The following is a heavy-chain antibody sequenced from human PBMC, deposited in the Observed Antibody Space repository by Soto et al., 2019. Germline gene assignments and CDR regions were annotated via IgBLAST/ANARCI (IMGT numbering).Heavy chain of an antibody. V-gene: IGHV1-69*01. D-gene: IGHD3-3*01. CDR1: GGTISSFG. Sequence: QVQLVQSGAEVKKPGSSVKFSCTTSGGTISSFGMNWVRQAPGQGLEWMGGIVPIDGSTKYAEKFQGRVTITADASTSTVYMDLSSLRSEDTAVYYCARSFTKSRRGGVAFDYWGQGTLLTVSP. CDR2: IVPIDGST. CDR3: ARSFTKSRRGGVAFDY. J-gene: IGHJ4*02.